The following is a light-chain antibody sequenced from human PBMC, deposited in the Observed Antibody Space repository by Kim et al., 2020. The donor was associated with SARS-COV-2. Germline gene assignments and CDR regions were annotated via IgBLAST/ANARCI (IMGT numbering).Light chain of an antibody. Sequence: SYDLTQPPSVSVFPGQTASITCSGDKLGEKYTSWYQQRPGQAPILIIYQDKKRPSGNPERFSGSNSGDTATLTISGTQAMDEADYYCQAWDSNTEVFGGGTQLTVL. CDR3: QAWDSNTEV. V-gene: IGLV3-1*01. CDR2: QDK. CDR1: KLGEKY. J-gene: IGLJ3*02.